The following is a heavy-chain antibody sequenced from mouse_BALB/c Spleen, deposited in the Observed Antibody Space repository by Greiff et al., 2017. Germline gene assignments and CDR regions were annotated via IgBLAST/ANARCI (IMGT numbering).Heavy chain of an antibody. Sequence: EVQLVESGGGLVKPGGSLKLSCAASGFTFSDYYMYWVRQTPEKRLEWVATISDGGSYTYYPDSVKGRFTISRDNAKNDLYLQMSSLKSEDTAMYYCARAHYYGSSYTMDYWGQGTSVTVSS. CDR3: ARAHYYGSSYTMDY. CDR1: GFTFSDYY. V-gene: IGHV5-4*02. CDR2: ISDGGSYT. J-gene: IGHJ4*01. D-gene: IGHD1-1*01.